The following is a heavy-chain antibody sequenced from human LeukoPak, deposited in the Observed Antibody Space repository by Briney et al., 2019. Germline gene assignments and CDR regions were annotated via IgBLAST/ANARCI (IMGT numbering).Heavy chain of an antibody. Sequence: GGSLRLSCVVSGFTFKTYSMNWVRQAPGKGLEWVSSISSGGTYVDYADSVKGRFTISRDNAKNSLYLQMNSLRAEDTAVYYCARASGIAAAGTSYFDYWGQGTLVTVSS. CDR2: ISSGGTYV. V-gene: IGHV3-21*01. D-gene: IGHD6-13*01. CDR1: GFTFKTYS. J-gene: IGHJ4*02. CDR3: ARASGIAAAGTSYFDY.